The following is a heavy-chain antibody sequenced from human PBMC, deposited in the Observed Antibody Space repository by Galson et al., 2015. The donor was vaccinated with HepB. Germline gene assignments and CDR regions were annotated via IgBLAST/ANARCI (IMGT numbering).Heavy chain of an antibody. CDR2: ISYDGSNK. V-gene: IGHV3-30*18. CDR3: AKDLGRGAYLYFYGMDV. CDR1: GFTLSSYG. D-gene: IGHD3-10*01. J-gene: IGHJ6*02. Sequence: SLRLSCAASGFTLSSYGMHWVRQAPGKGLEWVAVISYDGSNKYYADSVKGRFTVSGDNSKNTLYLQMNSLRAEDTAVYYCAKDLGRGAYLYFYGMDVWGQGTTVTVSS.